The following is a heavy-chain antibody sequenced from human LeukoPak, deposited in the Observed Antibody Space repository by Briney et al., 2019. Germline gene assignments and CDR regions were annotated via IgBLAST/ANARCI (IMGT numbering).Heavy chain of an antibody. Sequence: GESLTLLCAPSGFLFSSYAMRWLRQAPGKGLEGVSAISGSGGSTYYAHSVKGRFTISRDNSKNTLYPQVNSLGAEDTAVYYCAKDLGWRVMIGAFDIGGQGTMVSVSS. CDR2: ISGSGGST. D-gene: IGHD6-19*01. CDR3: AKDLGWRVMIGAFDI. CDR1: GFLFSSYA. V-gene: IGHV3-23*01. J-gene: IGHJ3*02.